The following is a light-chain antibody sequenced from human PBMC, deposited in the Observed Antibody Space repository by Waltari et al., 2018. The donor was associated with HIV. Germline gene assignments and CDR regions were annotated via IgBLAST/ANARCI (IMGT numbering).Light chain of an antibody. Sequence: QSALTQPPSASGSPGQSVTISCTGTSSDVGGYNYFSWYQQHPGKAPKLMIYDVSKRPSGVPDRFSGSKSGNTASLTVSGLQAEDEADYYCSSYAGSNNLGVFGGGTKLTVL. CDR2: DVS. J-gene: IGLJ3*02. CDR3: SSYAGSNNLGV. V-gene: IGLV2-8*01. CDR1: SSDVGGYNY.